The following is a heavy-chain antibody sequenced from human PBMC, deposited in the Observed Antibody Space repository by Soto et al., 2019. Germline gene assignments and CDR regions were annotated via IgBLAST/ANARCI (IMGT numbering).Heavy chain of an antibody. D-gene: IGHD3-22*01. CDR3: AKNNYYDSSGDLDV. J-gene: IGHJ6*02. CDR2: IKQDGSEK. Sequence: GGSLRLSCAASGFTFSSYAMSWVRQAPGKGLEWVANIKQDGSEKYYVDSVKGRFTISRDNAKNSLYLQMNSLRAEDTAVYYCAKNNYYDSSGDLDVWGQGTTVTVSS. V-gene: IGHV3-7*03. CDR1: GFTFSSYA.